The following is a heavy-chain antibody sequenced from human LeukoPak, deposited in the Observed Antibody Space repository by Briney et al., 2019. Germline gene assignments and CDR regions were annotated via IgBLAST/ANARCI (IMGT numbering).Heavy chain of an antibody. V-gene: IGHV4-39*07. CDR3: AGLGVMVLVYQFEY. CDR1: GGSITSSKYF. CDR2: ISYGGST. J-gene: IGHJ4*02. Sequence: SETLSLTCAVPGGSITSSKYFWGWIRQPPGKELELIGIISYGGSTDYNPSLKSRVTISTDTSKNQFSLKLTSVTAADTAVYYCAGLGVMVLVYQFEYWGRGTPVTVSS. D-gene: IGHD2-8*01.